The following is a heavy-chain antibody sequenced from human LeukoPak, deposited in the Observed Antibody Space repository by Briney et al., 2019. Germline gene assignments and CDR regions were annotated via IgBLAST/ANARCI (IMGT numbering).Heavy chain of an antibody. CDR1: GGTFSSYA. CDR3: ARDPNYDFWSGPALYGMDV. J-gene: IGHJ6*02. CDR2: IIPIFGTA. D-gene: IGHD3-3*01. V-gene: IGHV1-69*13. Sequence: ASVKVSCKASGGTFSSYAISWVRQAPGQGLEWMGGIIPIFGTANYAQKFQGRVTITADESTSTAYMELSSLRSEDTAVYYCARDPNYDFWSGPALYGMDVWGQGTTVTVSS.